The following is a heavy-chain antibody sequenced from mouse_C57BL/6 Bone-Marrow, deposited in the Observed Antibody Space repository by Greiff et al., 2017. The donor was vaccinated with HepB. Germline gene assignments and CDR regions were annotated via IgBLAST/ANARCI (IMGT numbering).Heavy chain of an antibody. CDR3: ARRVYYYAIDY. V-gene: IGHV1-78*01. CDR2: IYPRDGST. J-gene: IGHJ4*01. CDR1: GYTFTDHT. Sequence: VQLQQSGPELVKPGDSVKISCKVSGYTFTDHTIHWMKQRPEQGLEWIGYIYPRDGSTKYNEKFKGKATLTADKSSSTAYMQLNSLTSEDSAVYFCARRVYYYAIDYWGQGTSVTVSS.